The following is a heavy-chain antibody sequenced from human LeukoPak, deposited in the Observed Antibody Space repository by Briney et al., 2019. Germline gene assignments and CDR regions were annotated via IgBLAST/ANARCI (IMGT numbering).Heavy chain of an antibody. D-gene: IGHD3-10*01. J-gene: IGHJ4*02. Sequence: GASVKVSCKASGYTFTDYYMHWVRQAPGQGLEWMGWINPNSGGTNYAQKFQGRVTMTWDTSISTAYMELSRLSSDDTAVYYCARSHPGTFDYWGQGTLVTVSS. CDR3: ARSHPGTFDY. CDR1: GYTFTDYY. V-gene: IGHV1-2*02. CDR2: INPNSGGT.